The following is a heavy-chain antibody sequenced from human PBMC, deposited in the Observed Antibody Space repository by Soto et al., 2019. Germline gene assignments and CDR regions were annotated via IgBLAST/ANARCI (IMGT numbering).Heavy chain of an antibody. CDR3: ARGKRIAAAAYYFDY. CDR1: GGTFSSYA. CDR2: IIPIFGTA. J-gene: IGHJ4*02. D-gene: IGHD6-13*01. V-gene: IGHV1-69*13. Sequence: ASVKASCKASGGTFSSYAISWVRQAPGQGLEWMGGIIPIFGTANYAQKFQGRVTITADESTSTAYMELSSLRSEDTAVYYCARGKRIAAAAYYFDYWGQGTLVTVSS.